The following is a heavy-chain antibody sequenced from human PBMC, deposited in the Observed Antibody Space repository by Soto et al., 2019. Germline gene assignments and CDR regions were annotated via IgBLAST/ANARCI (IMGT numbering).Heavy chain of an antibody. V-gene: IGHV3-7*01. CDR2: IKQDGSEK. CDR3: ARQRGCDY. CDR1: GFKFSGYS. Sequence: GGAVRLSCSASGFKFSGYSMSWVRQAPGKGLEWVANIKQDGSEKYYVDSVKGRFTISRDNAKNSLYLQMNSLRADDTAVYYCARQRGCDYWGQGTLVTV. J-gene: IGHJ4*02. D-gene: IGHD1-1*01.